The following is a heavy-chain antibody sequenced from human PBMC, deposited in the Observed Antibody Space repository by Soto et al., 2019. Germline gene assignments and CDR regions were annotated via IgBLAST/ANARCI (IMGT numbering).Heavy chain of an antibody. CDR3: AKERDIVVVVAPLDY. V-gene: IGHV3-30*18. D-gene: IGHD2-15*01. J-gene: IGHJ4*02. CDR2: LSYDGSNK. Sequence: QVQLVESGGGVVQPGRSLRLSCAASGFTFSSYGMHWVRQAPGNGLEWVAVLSYDGSNKYYADSVKGRFTISRDNSKNTLYLQMNSLRAEDTAVYYCAKERDIVVVVAPLDYWGQGTLVTVSS. CDR1: GFTFSSYG.